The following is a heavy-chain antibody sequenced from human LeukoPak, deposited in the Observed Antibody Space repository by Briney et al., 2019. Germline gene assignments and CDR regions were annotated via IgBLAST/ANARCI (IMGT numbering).Heavy chain of an antibody. J-gene: IGHJ4*02. V-gene: IGHV4-4*02. CDR3: AREEGLRYCSSTSCSDFDY. CDR2: IYHSGST. CDR1: GGSISSSNW. Sequence: PSETLSLTCAVSGGSISSSNWWSWVRQPPGKGLEGVGEIYHSGSTNYNPSLKSRVTISVDKSKNQFSLKLSSVTAADTAVYYCAREEGLRYCSSTSCSDFDYWGQGTLVTVSS. D-gene: IGHD2-2*01.